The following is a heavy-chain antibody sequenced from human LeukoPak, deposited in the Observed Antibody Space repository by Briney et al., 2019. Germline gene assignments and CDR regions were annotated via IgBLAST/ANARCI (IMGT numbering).Heavy chain of an antibody. CDR2: IIPIFGTA. CDR3: ARGSEFLEWLLFY. V-gene: IGHV1-69*05. Sequence: ASVMVSCKASGGTFSSYAISWVRQAPGQGLEWMGGIIPIFGTANYAQKFQGRVTITTDESTSTAYMELSSLRSEDTAVYYCARGSEFLEWLLFYWGQGTLVTVSS. J-gene: IGHJ4*02. D-gene: IGHD3-3*01. CDR1: GGTFSSYA.